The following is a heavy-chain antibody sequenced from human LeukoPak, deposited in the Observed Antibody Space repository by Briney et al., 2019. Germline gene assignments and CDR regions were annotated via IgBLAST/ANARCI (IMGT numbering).Heavy chain of an antibody. CDR3: AREAPRSSGWCGYLD. D-gene: IGHD6-19*01. J-gene: IGHJ4*02. Sequence: GGSLRLSCAASGFTFSSYTINWVRQAPGKGLEWVSAISGDSRYIYYADSVKGRFTISRDNAKNSLYLQMNSLRAEDTAVYYCAREAPRSSGWCGYLDWGQGTLVTVSS. V-gene: IGHV3-21*01. CDR2: ISGDSRYI. CDR1: GFTFSSYT.